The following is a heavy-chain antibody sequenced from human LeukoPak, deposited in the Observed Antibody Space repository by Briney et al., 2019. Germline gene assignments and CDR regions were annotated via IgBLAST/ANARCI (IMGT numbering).Heavy chain of an antibody. CDR2: IRSTANGYAT. Sequence: SGGSLRLSCAASGFTFSGSAMLWVRQASGKGLEWVGRIRSTANGYATAYAASVKGRFTISRDDSKNTAYLQMDSLKTEDTAVYYCTGNYYGSGSYADFDYWGQGTLVTVSS. D-gene: IGHD3-10*01. CDR1: GFTFSGSA. V-gene: IGHV3-73*01. J-gene: IGHJ4*02. CDR3: TGNYYGSGSYADFDY.